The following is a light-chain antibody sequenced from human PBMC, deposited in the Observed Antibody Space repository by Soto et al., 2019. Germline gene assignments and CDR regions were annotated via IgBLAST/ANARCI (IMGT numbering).Light chain of an antibody. CDR1: NTDVGGYDF. Sequence: QSALTQPASVSGSPGQSITISCTGTNTDVGGYDFVSWYQQHPGKAPKLLIYDVSNRPSGISDRFSGSKSGNTASLTISGLQAEDEADYYCSSYATTINPYVFGTGTKVTVL. V-gene: IGLV2-14*03. CDR2: DVS. J-gene: IGLJ1*01. CDR3: SSYATTINPYV.